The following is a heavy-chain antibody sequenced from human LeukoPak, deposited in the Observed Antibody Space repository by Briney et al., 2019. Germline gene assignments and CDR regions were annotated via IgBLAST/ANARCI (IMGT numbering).Heavy chain of an antibody. Sequence: SETLSLTCTVSGGSISSYYWSWIRQPPGKGLEWIGYIYYSGSTNYNPSLKSRVTISVDTSKNQFSLKLSSVTAADTAVYYCASSGGWGYSSIGGAFDYWGQGTLVTVSS. V-gene: IGHV4-59*08. CDR2: IYYSGST. D-gene: IGHD6-13*01. CDR3: ASSGGWGYSSIGGAFDY. J-gene: IGHJ4*02. CDR1: GGSISSYY.